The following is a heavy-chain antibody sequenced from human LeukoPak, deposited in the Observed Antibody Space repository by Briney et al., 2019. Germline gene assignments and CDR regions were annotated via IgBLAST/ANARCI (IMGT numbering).Heavy chain of an antibody. Sequence: GRSLRLSRAASGFTFDDYAMHWVRQAPGKGLEWVSGISWNSGSIGYADSVKGRFTISRDNAKNSLYLQMNSLRAEDTALYYCAKDRVAWTRGYFDYWGQGTLVTVSS. J-gene: IGHJ4*02. V-gene: IGHV3-9*01. D-gene: IGHD3-10*01. CDR3: AKDRVAWTRGYFDY. CDR2: ISWNSGSI. CDR1: GFTFDDYA.